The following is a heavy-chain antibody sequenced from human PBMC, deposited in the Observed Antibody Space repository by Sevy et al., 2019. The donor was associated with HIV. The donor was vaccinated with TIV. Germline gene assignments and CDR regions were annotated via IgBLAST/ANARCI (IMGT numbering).Heavy chain of an antibody. V-gene: IGHV4-31*03. Sequence: SETLSLTCSVSGVSISNGGNYWAWVRQHPGKGLEWSGSIFYSGATFYNPSLEGRLSISVDTSENLLSLRLSSVTAADTAVYFCARIFRAPYYYNTGGYYRNWGQGTQVTVSS. D-gene: IGHD3-22*01. J-gene: IGHJ4*02. CDR2: IFYSGAT. CDR3: ARIFRAPYYYNTGGYYRN. CDR1: GVSISNGGNY.